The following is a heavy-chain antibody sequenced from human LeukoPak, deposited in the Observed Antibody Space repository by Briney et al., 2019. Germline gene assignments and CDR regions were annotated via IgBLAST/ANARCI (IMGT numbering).Heavy chain of an antibody. CDR3: ASGAVAGTGRTT. Sequence: SETLSLTCAVYGGSFSGYYWSWIRQPPGKGLEWIGEINHSGSTNYNSSLKSRVTISVDTSKNQFSPKLSSVTAADTAVYYCASGAVAGTGRTTWGQGTLVTVSS. CDR1: GGSFSGYY. J-gene: IGHJ5*02. D-gene: IGHD6-19*01. CDR2: INHSGST. V-gene: IGHV4-34*01.